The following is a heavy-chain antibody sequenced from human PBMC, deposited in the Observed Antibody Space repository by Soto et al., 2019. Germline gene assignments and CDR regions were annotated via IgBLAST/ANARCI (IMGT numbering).Heavy chain of an antibody. D-gene: IGHD3-22*01. CDR3: ARVSRAMIVVVITVSFDS. Sequence: GSLRLSCAASGFTFNTYAMHWVRQAPGKGLEWVAVVSYDGSNKYYADSVKGRFTISRDNSKNTLYLQMNSLRAEDTAVYYCARVSRAMIVVVITVSFDSWGQGTLVTVSS. V-gene: IGHV3-30-3*01. J-gene: IGHJ4*02. CDR1: GFTFNTYA. CDR2: VSYDGSNK.